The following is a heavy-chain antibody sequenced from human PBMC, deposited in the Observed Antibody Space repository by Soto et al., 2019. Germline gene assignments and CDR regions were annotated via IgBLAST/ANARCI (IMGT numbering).Heavy chain of an antibody. Sequence: SVKVSCKASGGTFSSYTISWVRQAPGQGLEWMGRIIPILGIANYAQKFQGRVTITADKSTSTAYMELSSLRSEDTAVYYCARDRCSSTSCYDVYYYGMDVWGQGTRSPSP. CDR1: GGTFSSYT. V-gene: IGHV1-69*04. J-gene: IGHJ6*02. D-gene: IGHD2-2*01. CDR2: IIPILGIA. CDR3: ARDRCSSTSCYDVYYYGMDV.